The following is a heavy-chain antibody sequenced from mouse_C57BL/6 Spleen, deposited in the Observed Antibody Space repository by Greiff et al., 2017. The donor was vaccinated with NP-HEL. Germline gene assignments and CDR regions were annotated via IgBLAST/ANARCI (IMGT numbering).Heavy chain of an antibody. V-gene: IGHV3-6*01. Sequence: EVQLQESGPGLVKPSQSLSLTCSVTGYSITSGYYWNWIRQFPGNKLEWMGYISYDGSNNYNPSLKNRISITRDTSKNQFFLKLNSVTTEDTATYYCARFITTVVGGPYFDYWGQGTTLTVSS. J-gene: IGHJ2*01. CDR1: GYSITSGYY. CDR3: ARFITTVVGGPYFDY. CDR2: ISYDGSN. D-gene: IGHD1-1*01.